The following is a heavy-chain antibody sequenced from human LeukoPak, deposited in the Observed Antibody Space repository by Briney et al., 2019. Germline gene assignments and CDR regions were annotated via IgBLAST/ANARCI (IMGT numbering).Heavy chain of an antibody. J-gene: IGHJ6*03. CDR2: IYYSGST. D-gene: IGHD3-10*01. CDR3: ARITMVRGVTYYYYYYYMDV. V-gene: IGHV4-39*07. CDR1: GGSISSSSYY. Sequence: SETLSLTCTVSGGSISSSSYYWGWIRQPPGKGLEWIGSIYYSGSTYYNPSLKSRVTISVDTSKNQFSLKLSSVTAADTAVYYCARITMVRGVTYYYYYYYMDVWGKGTAVTISS.